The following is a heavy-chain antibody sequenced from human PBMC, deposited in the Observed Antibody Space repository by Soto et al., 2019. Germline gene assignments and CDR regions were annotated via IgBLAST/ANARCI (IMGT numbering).Heavy chain of an antibody. CDR1: GGSISSGGYY. Sequence: SETLSLTCTVSGGSISSGGYYWSWIRQHPGKGLEWIGYIYYSGSTYYNPSLKSRVTISVDTSKNQFSLKLSSVTAADTAVYYCARFQIAAAGTHNWFDPWGQGTLVTVSS. D-gene: IGHD6-13*01. V-gene: IGHV4-31*03. CDR2: IYYSGST. J-gene: IGHJ5*02. CDR3: ARFQIAAAGTHNWFDP.